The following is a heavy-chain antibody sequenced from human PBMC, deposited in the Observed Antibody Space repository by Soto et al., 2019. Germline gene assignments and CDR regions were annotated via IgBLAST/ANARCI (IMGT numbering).Heavy chain of an antibody. J-gene: IGHJ4*02. D-gene: IGHD3-3*01. CDR2: ISSSSSYI. CDR3: ARGYYDFGSGYYRLAGDY. V-gene: IGHV3-21*01. CDR1: GFTFSSYS. Sequence: EVQLVESGGGLVKPGGSLRLSCAASGFTFSSYSMNWVRQAPGKGLEWVSSISSSSSYIYYADSVKGRFTISRDNAKNSLYLQMNSLRAEDTAVYYCARGYYDFGSGYYRLAGDYWGQGTLVTVSS.